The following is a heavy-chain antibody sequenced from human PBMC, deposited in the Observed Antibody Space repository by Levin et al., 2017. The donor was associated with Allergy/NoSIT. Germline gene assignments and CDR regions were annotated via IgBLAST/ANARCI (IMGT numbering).Heavy chain of an antibody. CDR2: INWNGGST. D-gene: IGHD3-10*01. CDR1: GFTFDDSG. J-gene: IGHJ4*02. CDR3: ARVDTMVRGANDY. V-gene: IGHV3-20*04. Sequence: LSLTCAASGFTFDDSGMSWVRQAPGKGLEWVSGINWNGGSTGYADSVKGRFTISRDNAKNSLYLQMNSLRAEDTALYYCARVDTMVRGANDYWGQGTLVTVSS.